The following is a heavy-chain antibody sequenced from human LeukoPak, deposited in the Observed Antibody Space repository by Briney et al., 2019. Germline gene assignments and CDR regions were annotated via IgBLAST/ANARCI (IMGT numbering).Heavy chain of an antibody. Sequence: SETLSLTCTVSGDSISSGAYYWNWIPQPPGKDLEWVGSIFHSGSTYYNPSLKSRVTISIDRSKNQFSLKLSSVTAADTAIYYCARNYGGVYYFDYWGQGTLVTVSS. J-gene: IGHJ4*02. CDR3: ARNYGGVYYFDY. CDR1: GDSISSGAYY. D-gene: IGHD3-16*01. V-gene: IGHV4-30-2*01. CDR2: IFHSGST.